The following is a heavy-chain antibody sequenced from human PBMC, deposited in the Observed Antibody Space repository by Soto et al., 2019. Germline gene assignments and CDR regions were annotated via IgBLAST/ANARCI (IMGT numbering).Heavy chain of an antibody. Sequence: EVQLVESGGGLVQPGGSLRLSCAASGFTVSSNYMSWVRQAPGKGLEWVSVIYSGGSTYYADSVKGRFTISRHNSKNTLYLQMNSLRAEDTAVYYCARGGGNMITFGGVIASRPHSFDYWGQGTLVTVSS. CDR1: GFTVSSNY. CDR2: IYSGGST. D-gene: IGHD3-16*02. V-gene: IGHV3-53*04. CDR3: ARGGGNMITFGGVIASRPHSFDY. J-gene: IGHJ4*02.